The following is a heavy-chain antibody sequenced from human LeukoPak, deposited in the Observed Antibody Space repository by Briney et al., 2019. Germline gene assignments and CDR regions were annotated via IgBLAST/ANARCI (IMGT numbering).Heavy chain of an antibody. D-gene: IGHD5-18*01. J-gene: IGHJ4*02. Sequence: SETLSLTCAVYGGSFSGYYWSWIRQPPGKGLEWIREINHSGSTNYNPSLKSRVTISVDTSKNQFSLKLSSVTAADTAVYYCARGTAMVSFDYWGQGTLVTVSS. CDR3: ARGTAMVSFDY. CDR1: GGSFSGYY. V-gene: IGHV4-34*01. CDR2: INHSGST.